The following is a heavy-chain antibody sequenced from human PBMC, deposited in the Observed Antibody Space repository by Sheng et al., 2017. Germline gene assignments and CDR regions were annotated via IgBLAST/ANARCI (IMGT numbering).Heavy chain of an antibody. CDR2: ISYDGSNK. J-gene: IGHJ4*02. D-gene: IGHD6-19*01. CDR3: AREVGAVAGPFDY. V-gene: IGHV3-30*04. Sequence: QVQLVESGGGVVQPGRSLRLSCAASGFTFSSYAMHWVRQAPGKGLEWVAVISYDGSNKYYADSVKGRFTISRDNSKNTLYLQMNSLRAEDTAVYYCAREVGAVAGPFDYVGPGNAG. CDR1: GFTFSSYA.